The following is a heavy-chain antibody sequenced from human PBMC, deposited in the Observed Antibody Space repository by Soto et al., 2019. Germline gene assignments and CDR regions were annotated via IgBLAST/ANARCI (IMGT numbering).Heavy chain of an antibody. J-gene: IGHJ6*02. CDR3: AKGPSEWLLNYYYYGMDV. CDR2: ISGSGGST. V-gene: IGHV3-23*01. CDR1: GFTFSSYA. D-gene: IGHD3-3*01. Sequence: GGSLRLSRAASGFTFSSYAMSWVRQAPGKGLEWVSAISGSGGSTYYADSVKGRFTISRDNSKNTLYLQMNSLRAEETAVYYCAKGPSEWLLNYYYYGMDVWGHGTTVTVSS.